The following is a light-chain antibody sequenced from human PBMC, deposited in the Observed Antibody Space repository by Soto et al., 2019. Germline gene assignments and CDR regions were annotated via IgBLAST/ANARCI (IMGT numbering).Light chain of an antibody. V-gene: IGKV3-11*01. CDR2: GTS. J-gene: IGKJ1*01. Sequence: EIVLTQSPGILSLSPGEGATLSCRASQSLSNFFLAWYQQKPGQAPRLLIYGTSTRAAGIPARFSGSGSGTDFTLTITSLEPEDFAFYYCHQRQRWPRTFGQGTKVDIK. CDR3: HQRQRWPRT. CDR1: QSLSNF.